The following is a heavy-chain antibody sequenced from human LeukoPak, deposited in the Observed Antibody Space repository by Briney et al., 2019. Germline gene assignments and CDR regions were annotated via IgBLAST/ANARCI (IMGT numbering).Heavy chain of an antibody. CDR3: ARDMGGGPPGNNDY. V-gene: IGHV3-48*03. D-gene: IGHD2-15*01. J-gene: IGHJ4*02. CDR1: GFTFSSYE. Sequence: PGGSLRLSCAASGFTFSSYEMNWVRQAPGKGLEWVSYISGSGSTIYYADSVKGRFTISRDNAKNSLYLQMNSLRAEDTAVYYCARDMGGGPPGNNDYWGQGTLVTVSS. CDR2: ISGSGSTI.